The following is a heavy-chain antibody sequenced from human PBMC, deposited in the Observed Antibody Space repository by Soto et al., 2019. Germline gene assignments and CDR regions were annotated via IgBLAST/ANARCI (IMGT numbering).Heavy chain of an antibody. Sequence: EVQLVESGGGLVQPGGSLRLSCAASGFTFSSYSMNWVRQAPGKGLEWVSYISSSSSTIYYADSVKGRFTSSRDNAKNSLYLQMNSLRAEDTAVYYCARGRPSGSGWLSWGQGTLVTVSS. D-gene: IGHD6-19*01. CDR1: GFTFSSYS. J-gene: IGHJ5*02. CDR3: ARGRPSGSGWLS. CDR2: ISSSSSTI. V-gene: IGHV3-48*01.